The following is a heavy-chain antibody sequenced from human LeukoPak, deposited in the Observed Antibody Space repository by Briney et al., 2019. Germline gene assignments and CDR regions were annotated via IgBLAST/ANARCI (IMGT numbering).Heavy chain of an antibody. Sequence: SVKVSCKASGGTFSSYAISWVRQAPGQGLEWMGRIIPILGIANYAQKFQGRVTITADKSTSTAYMELSSLRSEDTAVYYCARQGSKVYYYGSEIFDHWGQGTLVTVSS. V-gene: IGHV1-69*04. CDR3: ARQGSKVYYYGSEIFDH. CDR1: GGTFSSYA. D-gene: IGHD3-10*01. CDR2: IIPILGIA. J-gene: IGHJ4*02.